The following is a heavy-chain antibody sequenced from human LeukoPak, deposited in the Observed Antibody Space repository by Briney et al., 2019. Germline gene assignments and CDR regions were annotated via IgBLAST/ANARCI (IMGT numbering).Heavy chain of an antibody. J-gene: IGHJ4*02. Sequence: SVKVSCKASGGTFSSYAISWVRQAPGRGLEWMGGIIPIFGTANYAQKFQGRVTITADESTSTAYMELSSLRSEDTAVYYCARSSNCGGDCYYFDYWGQGTLVTVSS. CDR1: GGTFSSYA. CDR2: IIPIFGTA. V-gene: IGHV1-69*13. CDR3: ARSSNCGGDCYYFDY. D-gene: IGHD2-21*02.